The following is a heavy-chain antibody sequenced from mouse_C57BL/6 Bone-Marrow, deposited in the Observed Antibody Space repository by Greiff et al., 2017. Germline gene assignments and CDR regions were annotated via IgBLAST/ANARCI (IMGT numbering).Heavy chain of an antibody. CDR2: IYPRSGNT. V-gene: IGHV1-81*01. J-gene: IGHJ1*03. CDR3: ASPYYCGSSGYFDV. Sequence: VQRVESGAELARPGASVKLSCKASGYTFTSYGISWVKQRTGQGLGWIGEIYPRSGNTYYNEKFKGKATLTADKSSSTAYMELRSLTSEDSAVSFCASPYYCGSSGYFDVWGTGTTVTVSS. CDR1: GYTFTSYG. D-gene: IGHD1-1*01.